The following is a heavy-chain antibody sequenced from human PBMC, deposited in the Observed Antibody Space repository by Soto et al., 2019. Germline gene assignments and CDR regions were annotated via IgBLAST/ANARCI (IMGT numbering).Heavy chain of an antibody. CDR3: ARRLRYFAWSETGWFDP. CDR2: IYPGDSDT. D-gene: IGHD3-9*01. CDR1: GYSFTSYW. Sequence: PGESLKISCKGSGYSFTSYWIGWVRQMPGKGLEWMGIIYPGDSDTRYSPSFQGQVTISADKSISTAYLQWSSLKASDTAMYYCARRLRYFAWSETGWFDPWGQGTLVTVSS. V-gene: IGHV5-51*03. J-gene: IGHJ5*02.